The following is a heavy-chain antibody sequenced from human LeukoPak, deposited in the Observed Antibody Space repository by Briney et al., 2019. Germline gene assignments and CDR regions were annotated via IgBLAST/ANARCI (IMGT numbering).Heavy chain of an antibody. CDR2: IYYSGST. D-gene: IGHD2-2*01. CDR3: ARVRIWGPDCSSTSCYGRRFDP. CDR1: GGSISSYY. V-gene: IGHV4-59*01. Sequence: TPSETLSLTCTVSGGSISSYYWSWIRQPPGKGLEWIGFIYYSGSTNYNPSLKSRVTISVDTSKNQFSLKLSSVTAADTAVYFCARVRIWGPDCSSTSCYGRRFDPWGQGTLVTVSS. J-gene: IGHJ5*02.